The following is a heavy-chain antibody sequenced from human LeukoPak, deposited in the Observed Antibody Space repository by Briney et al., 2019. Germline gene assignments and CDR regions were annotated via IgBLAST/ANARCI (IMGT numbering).Heavy chain of an antibody. V-gene: IGHV3-21*01. D-gene: IGHD3-22*01. CDR3: AKEAPDYYDSSGYCFDY. J-gene: IGHJ4*02. Sequence: GGSLRLSCAASGFTFSSYSMNWVRQAPGTGLEWVSSMSRSSNYIYYADSVKGRFTISRDNAKNSLYLQMNSLRAEDTAVYYCAKEAPDYYDSSGYCFDYWGQGTLVTVSS. CDR2: MSRSSNYI. CDR1: GFTFSSYS.